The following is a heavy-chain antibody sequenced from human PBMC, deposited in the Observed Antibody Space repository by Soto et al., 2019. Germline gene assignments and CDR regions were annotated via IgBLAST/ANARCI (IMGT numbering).Heavy chain of an antibody. CDR2: VYYSGNT. Sequence: SETLSLTCTVSGGSISGNYWSWIRQPPEKGLEWIGYVYYSGNTDYSPSLKSRVTMAVDMSRNQFPLKLSSVTAADTAVYYCASWAAAGTNWFDPWGQGTLVTVSS. CDR3: ASWAAAGTNWFDP. D-gene: IGHD6-13*01. CDR1: GGSISGNY. J-gene: IGHJ5*02. V-gene: IGHV4-59*01.